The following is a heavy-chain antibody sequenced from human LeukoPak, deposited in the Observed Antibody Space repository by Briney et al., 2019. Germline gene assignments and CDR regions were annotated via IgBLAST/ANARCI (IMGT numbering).Heavy chain of an antibody. D-gene: IGHD6-19*01. CDR3: ARDRGSGWRDAFDI. CDR2: IYSGGST. V-gene: IGHV3-66*01. J-gene: IGHJ3*02. Sequence: GGSLRLSCAASGFTVSSNYMSWVRQAPGKGLEWVSVIYSGGSTYYADSVKGRFTISRDNSKNTLYLQMNSLRAEDTAVYYCARDRGSGWRDAFDIWGQGTMVTVSS. CDR1: GFTVSSNY.